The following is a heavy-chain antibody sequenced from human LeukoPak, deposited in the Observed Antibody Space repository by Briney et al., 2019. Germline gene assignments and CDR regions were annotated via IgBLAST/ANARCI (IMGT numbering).Heavy chain of an antibody. Sequence: GASVKVSCKASGYTFTSYYIHWVRQAPGQGLEWMGWINPNSGGTNYAQKFQGRVTMTRDTSISTAYMELSRLRSDDTAVYYCARVWGPTFRAFDIWGQGTMVTVSS. V-gene: IGHV1-2*02. D-gene: IGHD7-27*01. J-gene: IGHJ3*02. CDR2: INPNSGGT. CDR1: GYTFTSYY. CDR3: ARVWGPTFRAFDI.